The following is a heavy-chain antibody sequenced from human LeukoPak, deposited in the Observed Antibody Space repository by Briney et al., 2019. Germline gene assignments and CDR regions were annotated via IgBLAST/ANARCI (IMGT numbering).Heavy chain of an antibody. D-gene: IGHD1-14*01. CDR1: GGSFSGYY. V-gene: IGHV4-34*01. CDR2: INHSGST. Sequence: PSETLSLTCAVYGGSFSGYYWSRIRQPPGKGLEWIGEINHSGSTNYNPSLKSRVIISVDTSRNQFSLKLSSVTAADTAVYYCARTSADNHYYMDVWGKGTTVTVSS. CDR3: ARTSADNHYYMDV. J-gene: IGHJ6*03.